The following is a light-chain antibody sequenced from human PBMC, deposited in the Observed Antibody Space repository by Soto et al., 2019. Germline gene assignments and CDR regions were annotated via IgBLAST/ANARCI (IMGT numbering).Light chain of an antibody. J-gene: IGKJ5*01. CDR2: AS. CDR3: QQSYSTPPIT. CDR1: QSISNY. Sequence: DIQMTQSASSLSASVGDRVTITCRASQSISNYLNWYQQKPGKAPKLLIYASSLQSGVPSRFSGSGSGTDFTLTISSLQPEDFATYYCQQSYSTPPITFGQGTRLAI. V-gene: IGKV1-39*01.